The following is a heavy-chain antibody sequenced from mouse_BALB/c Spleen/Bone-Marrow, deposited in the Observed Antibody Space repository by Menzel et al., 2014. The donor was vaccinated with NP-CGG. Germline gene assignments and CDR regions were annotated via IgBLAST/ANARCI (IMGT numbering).Heavy chain of an antibody. CDR1: GYSFTSYW. CDR2: IHLSDSES. V-gene: IGHV1-61*01. J-gene: IGHJ3*01. Sequence: VKLVESGAELVRPGASVKLSCKASGYSFTSYWMNWVKQRPGQGLEWIGMIHLSDSESRLNQKFKDKATLTVDKSSSTAYTQLSSPTSEDSAVYYCTRYDLTTRAFAYWGQGTLVTVSA. CDR3: TRYDLTTRAFAY. D-gene: IGHD3-3*01.